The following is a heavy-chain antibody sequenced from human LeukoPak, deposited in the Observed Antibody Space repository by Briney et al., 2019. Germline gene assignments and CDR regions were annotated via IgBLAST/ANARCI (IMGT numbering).Heavy chain of an antibody. Sequence: SETLSLTCTVSGGSISSYYWSWVRQPPGKGLEWVGYIYYSGSTNYNPSLKSRVTKSVDPSKNQSALTLRYVTAADTAVYYCARGPTIFGDYYYYYGMDVWGQGTTVTVSS. J-gene: IGHJ6*02. V-gene: IGHV4-59*08. CDR3: ARGPTIFGDYYYYYGMDV. D-gene: IGHD3-3*01. CDR2: IYYSGST. CDR1: GGSISSYY.